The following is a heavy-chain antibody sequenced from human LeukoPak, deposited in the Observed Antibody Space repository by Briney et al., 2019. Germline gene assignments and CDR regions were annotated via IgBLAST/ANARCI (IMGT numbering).Heavy chain of an antibody. J-gene: IGHJ4*02. Sequence: ASVKVSCKASGYTFTGYYMHWVRQAPGQGLEWMRWINPNSGGTNYAQKFQGRVTMTRDTSISTAYMGLSRLRSDDTAVYYCARDLDGLRFLEWLLPQDYWGPGTLVTVSS. CDR3: ARDLDGLRFLEWLLPQDY. D-gene: IGHD3-3*01. CDR1: GYTFTGYY. CDR2: INPNSGGT. V-gene: IGHV1-2*02.